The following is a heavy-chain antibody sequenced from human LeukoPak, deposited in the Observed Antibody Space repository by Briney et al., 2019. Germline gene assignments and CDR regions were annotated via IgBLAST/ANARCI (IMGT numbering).Heavy chain of an antibody. CDR3: ARYGPTAASGAYGMDV. V-gene: IGHV4-59*01. J-gene: IGHJ6*02. Sequence: SETLSLTCTVSGGSISSYYWSWIRQPPGKGLEWIGYIYYSGSTNYNPSLKSRVTISVDTSKNQFSLKLSSVTAADTAVYYCARYGPTAASGAYGMDVWGQGTTVIVSS. D-gene: IGHD4-17*01. CDR2: IYYSGST. CDR1: GGSISSYY.